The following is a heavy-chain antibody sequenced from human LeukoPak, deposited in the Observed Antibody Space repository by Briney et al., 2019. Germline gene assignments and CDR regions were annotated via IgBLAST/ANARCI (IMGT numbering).Heavy chain of an antibody. CDR3: ARGEESEGSGSYYNYYYYGMDV. Sequence: PSETLSLTCTVSGGSISSYYWSWIRQPPGKGLEWIGYIYYSGSTNYNPSLKSRVTISVDTSKNQFSLKLSSVTAADTAVYYCARGEESEGSGSYYNYYYYGMDVWGQGTTVTVSS. CDR2: IYYSGST. J-gene: IGHJ6*02. CDR1: GGSISSYY. V-gene: IGHV4-59*01. D-gene: IGHD3-10*01.